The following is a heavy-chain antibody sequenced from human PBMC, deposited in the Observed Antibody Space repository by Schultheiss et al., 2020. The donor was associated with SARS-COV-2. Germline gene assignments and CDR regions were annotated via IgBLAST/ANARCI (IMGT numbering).Heavy chain of an antibody. CDR3: ARRPLAGLFTDPYYMDV. J-gene: IGHJ6*03. D-gene: IGHD3-22*01. Sequence: SETLSLTCAVSGGSISSSVYHWGWIRQPPGKGLEWIGTIYYSGSTYNNPSLKSRVAISVDTSKNEFSLKLSSVTAADTAVYYCARRPLAGLFTDPYYMDVWGTGTTVTVSS. CDR2: IYYSGST. CDR1: GGSISSSVYH. V-gene: IGHV4-39*01.